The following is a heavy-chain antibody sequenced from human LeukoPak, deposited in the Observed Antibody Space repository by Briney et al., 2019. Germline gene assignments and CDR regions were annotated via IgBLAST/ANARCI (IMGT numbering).Heavy chain of an antibody. CDR1: GYTFTSYD. CDR3: ARSFGRWLQSY. Sequence: ASVKVSCKASGYTFTSYDINWVRQATGQGRGCMGWMNPNSGNTGYAQNFQRRVTMTRNTSISTAYMELSSLRSEDTAVYYCARSFGRWLQSYWGQGTLVTVSS. CDR2: MNPNSGNT. D-gene: IGHD5-24*01. J-gene: IGHJ4*02. V-gene: IGHV1-8*01.